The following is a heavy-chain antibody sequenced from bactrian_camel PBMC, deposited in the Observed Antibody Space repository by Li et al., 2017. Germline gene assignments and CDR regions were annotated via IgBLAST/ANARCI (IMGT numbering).Heavy chain of an antibody. Sequence: LVESGGDLVQAGGSLRLSCATSGYRHNSNCLGWFRQAPGKEREGVAVIYPDSGSTYYGDSVKGRFTISLDNDKNTVYLQMNSLKPEDTAVYYCAADGCWGTVVAGTTSISWGQGTQVTVS. CDR1: GYRHNSNC. CDR3: AADGCWGTVVAGTTSIS. CDR2: IYPDSGST. D-gene: IGHD6*01. J-gene: IGHJ4*01. V-gene: IGHV3S25*01.